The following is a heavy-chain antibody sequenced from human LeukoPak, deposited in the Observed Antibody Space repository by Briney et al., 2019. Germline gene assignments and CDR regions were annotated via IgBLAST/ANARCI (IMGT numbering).Heavy chain of an antibody. CDR3: SRRTTDIVVVPAALSDYYMDV. J-gene: IGHJ6*03. D-gene: IGHD2-2*01. CDR2: IYSSGNT. Sequence: SETLSLTCTVSGDSITSGRYYWSWIRQPAGKELEWIGRIYSSGNTDYHPYIVSLKSRVSLSLDTSKNQFFLDLTSVTAADTAVYYCSRRTTDIVVVPAALSDYYMDVWGKGTTVTVSS. V-gene: IGHV4-61*02. CDR1: GDSITSGRYY.